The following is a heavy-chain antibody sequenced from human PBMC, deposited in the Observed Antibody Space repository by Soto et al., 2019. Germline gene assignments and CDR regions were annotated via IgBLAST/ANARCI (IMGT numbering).Heavy chain of an antibody. Sequence: ETLSLTCTVSGGSISSYYWSWIRQPPGKGLEWIGYIYYSGSTNYNPSLKSRVTISVDTSKNQFSLKLSSVTAADTAVYYCASHYGDYHRNWFDPWGQGTLVTVSS. CDR3: ASHYGDYHRNWFDP. D-gene: IGHD4-17*01. CDR1: GGSISSYY. J-gene: IGHJ5*02. V-gene: IGHV4-59*01. CDR2: IYYSGST.